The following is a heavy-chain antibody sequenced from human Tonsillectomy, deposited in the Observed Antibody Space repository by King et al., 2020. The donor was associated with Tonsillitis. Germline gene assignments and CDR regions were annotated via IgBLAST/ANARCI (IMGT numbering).Heavy chain of an antibody. CDR2: IYHSGST. CDR3: AREPRVILWFGELLFDHDAFDI. J-gene: IGHJ3*02. V-gene: IGHV4-38-2*02. CDR1: GYSISSGYY. Sequence: QLQESGPGLVKPSETLSLTCAVSGYSISSGYYWGWIRQPPGKGLEWIGSIYHSGSTYYNPSLKSRVTISVDTSKNQFSLKLSSVTAADTAVYYCAREPRVILWFGELLFDHDAFDIWGQGTMVTVSS. D-gene: IGHD3-10*01.